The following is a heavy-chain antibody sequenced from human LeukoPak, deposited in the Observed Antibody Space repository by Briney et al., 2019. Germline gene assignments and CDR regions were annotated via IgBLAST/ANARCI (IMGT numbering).Heavy chain of an antibody. CDR2: INEDGSVT. V-gene: IGHV3-74*01. CDR3: ARVFFEAFEGYCSSTSCPAPLDY. J-gene: IGHJ4*02. CDR1: GFSFSSYW. Sequence: PGGSLRLSCAASGFSFSSYWMHWVRQVPGKGLVWVSIINEDGSVTVYADSVKGRFTISRDNAKSTLYLQLNSLRAEDTAVYYCARVFFEAFEGYCSSTSCPAPLDYWGQGTLVTVSS. D-gene: IGHD2-2*01.